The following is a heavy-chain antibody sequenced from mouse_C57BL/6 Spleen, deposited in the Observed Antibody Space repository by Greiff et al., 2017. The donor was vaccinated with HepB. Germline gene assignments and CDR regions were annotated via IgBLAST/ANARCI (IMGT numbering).Heavy chain of an antibody. V-gene: IGHV1-19*01. Sequence: EVQLVESGPVLVKPGASVKMSCKASGYTFTDYYMNWVKQSHGKSLEWIGVINPYNGGTSYNQKFKGKATLTVDKSSSTAYMELNSLTSEDSAVYYCAREVGGDFDYWGQGTTLTVSS. CDR2: INPYNGGT. J-gene: IGHJ2*01. CDR1: GYTFTDYY. CDR3: AREVGGDFDY.